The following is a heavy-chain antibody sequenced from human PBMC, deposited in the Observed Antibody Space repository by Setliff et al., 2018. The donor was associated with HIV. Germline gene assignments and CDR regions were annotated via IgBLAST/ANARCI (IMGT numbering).Heavy chain of an antibody. Sequence: SVKVSCKAPGGTFSGYAFSWVRQAPGQGFEWMGGSIPVFVTVNYAQKFLGRATITADESTNTSYMELTSLRSEDTAVYFCARDSHCSGPSCYSGGQFFDYWDQGTLVTVSS. J-gene: IGHJ4*02. CDR2: SIPVFVTV. D-gene: IGHD2-15*01. CDR3: ARDSHCSGPSCYSGGQFFDY. V-gene: IGHV1-69*13. CDR1: GGTFSGYA.